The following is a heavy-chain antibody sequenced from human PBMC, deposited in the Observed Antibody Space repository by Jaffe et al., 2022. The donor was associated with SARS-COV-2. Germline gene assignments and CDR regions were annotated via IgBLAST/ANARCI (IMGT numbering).Heavy chain of an antibody. CDR2: IYYSGTT. CDR1: GDSMSDTGQY. V-gene: IGHV4-39*01. J-gene: IGHJ4*02. Sequence: QLQLQESGPGLVRPSETLSLTCTVSGDSMSDTGQYWGWLRQPPGKGLEWIGSIYYSGTTFYDPSVTSRVTISVDTSKNQFSLKLASVTATDTAVYYCARHSGPRYSGTGSFNYWGLGTLVTVSS. D-gene: IGHD3-10*01. CDR3: ARHSGPRYSGTGSFNY.